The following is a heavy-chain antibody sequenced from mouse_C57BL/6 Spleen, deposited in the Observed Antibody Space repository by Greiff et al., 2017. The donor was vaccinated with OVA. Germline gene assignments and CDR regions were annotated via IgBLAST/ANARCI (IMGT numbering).Heavy chain of an antibody. J-gene: IGHJ3*01. CDR3: AVSSGYFAY. V-gene: IGHV5-16*01. CDR2: INYDGSST. Sequence: DVHLVESEGGLVQPGSSMKLSCTASGFTFSDYYMAWVRQVPEKGLEWVANINYDGSSTCYLDSLKSRFIISRDNAKNILYLQMSSLKSEDTATDYCAVSSGYFAYWGQGTLVTVSA. D-gene: IGHD3-2*02. CDR1: GFTFSDYY.